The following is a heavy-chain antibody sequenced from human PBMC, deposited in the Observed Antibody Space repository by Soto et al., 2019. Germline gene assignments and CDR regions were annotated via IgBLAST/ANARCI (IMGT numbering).Heavy chain of an antibody. D-gene: IGHD1-20*01. CDR2: IKPDGSEQ. CDR1: ELTFDKYY. V-gene: IGHV3-7*01. J-gene: IGHJ6*02. CDR3: ARGNWNYYYGFDV. Sequence: GGSLRLSCAASELTFDKYYMTWVRQAPGKGPEWVANIKPDGSEQYYVDSVKGRFTISRDNANNSLYLQMNSLRAEDTAVYFCARGNWNYYYGFDVWGQGTTVTVSS.